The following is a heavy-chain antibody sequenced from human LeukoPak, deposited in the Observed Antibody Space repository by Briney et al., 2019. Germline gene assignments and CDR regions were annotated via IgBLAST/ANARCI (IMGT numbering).Heavy chain of an antibody. CDR1: GGSTSSGSYY. Sequence: SQTLSLTRTVSGGSTSSGSYYWSWIRQPAGKGLEWIGRIYTSGSTNYNPSLKSRVTMSVDTSKNQFSLKLSSVTAADTAVYYCARAPGIAASRLDYWGQGTLVTVSS. CDR2: IYTSGST. J-gene: IGHJ4*02. CDR3: ARAPGIAASRLDY. V-gene: IGHV4-61*02. D-gene: IGHD6-13*01.